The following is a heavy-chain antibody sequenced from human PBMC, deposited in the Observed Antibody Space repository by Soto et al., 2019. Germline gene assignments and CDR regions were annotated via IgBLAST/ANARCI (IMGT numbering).Heavy chain of an antibody. CDR3: ARAYYYGSGSLGTWFDP. Sequence: GASVKVSCKASGYTFTSYGISWVRQAPGQGLEWMGWISAYNGNTNYAQKLQGRVTMTTDTSTSTAYMELRSLRSDDTAVYYCARAYYYGSGSLGTWFDPWGQGTLVTVSS. J-gene: IGHJ5*02. V-gene: IGHV1-18*01. CDR1: GYTFTSYG. CDR2: ISAYNGNT. D-gene: IGHD3-10*01.